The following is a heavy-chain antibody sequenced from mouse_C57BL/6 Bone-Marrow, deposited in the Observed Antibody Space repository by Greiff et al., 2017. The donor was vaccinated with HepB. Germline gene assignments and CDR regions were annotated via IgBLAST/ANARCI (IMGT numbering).Heavy chain of an antibody. D-gene: IGHD1-1*01. V-gene: IGHV1-62-2*01. CDR1: GYTFTEYT. J-gene: IGHJ3*01. Sequence: QVQLQQSGAELVKPGASVKLSCKASGYTFTEYTIHWVKQRPGQGLEWIGWFYPGSGSIKYNEKFKDKATLTADKSSSTAYMGLSRLTSEDSAVYFCARHDPPLYYGSVWFAYWGQGTLVTVSA. CDR2: FYPGSGSI. CDR3: ARHDPPLYYGSVWFAY.